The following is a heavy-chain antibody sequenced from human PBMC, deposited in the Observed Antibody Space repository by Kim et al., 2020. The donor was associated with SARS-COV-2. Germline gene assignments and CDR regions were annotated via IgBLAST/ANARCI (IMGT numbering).Heavy chain of an antibody. CDR3: ARDRNTIFGVVFIPDRYAMDV. D-gene: IGHD3-3*01. CDR2: INPNSGGT. J-gene: IGHJ6*02. CDR1: GYTFTGYY. V-gene: IGHV1-2*06. Sequence: ASVKVSCKASGYTFTGYYMHWVRQAPGQGLEWMGRINPNSGGTNYAQKFQGRVTMTGDTSISTAYMELSRLRSDDTAVYYCARDRNTIFGVVFIPDRYAMDVWGQGTTVTVSS.